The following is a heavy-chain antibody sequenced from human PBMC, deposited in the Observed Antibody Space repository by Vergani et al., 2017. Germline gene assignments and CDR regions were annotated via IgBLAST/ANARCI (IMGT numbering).Heavy chain of an antibody. CDR3: ARIAYCTNGVCFPQGYMDV. Sequence: QAQLQESGPGLVKPSQTLSLTCTVSGGSISSGGYYWSWIRQHPGKGLEWIGYIYYSGSTYYNPSLKSRVTISVDTSKNQFSLKLSSVTAADTAVYYWARIAYCTNGVCFPQGYMDVWGKGTTVTVSS. CDR1: GGSISSGGYY. J-gene: IGHJ6*03. V-gene: IGHV4-31*03. D-gene: IGHD2-8*01. CDR2: IYYSGST.